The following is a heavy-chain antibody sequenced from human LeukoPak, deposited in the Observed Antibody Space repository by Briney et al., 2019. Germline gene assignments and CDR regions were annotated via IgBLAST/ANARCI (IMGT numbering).Heavy chain of an antibody. J-gene: IGHJ6*03. Sequence: GGSLRLSCAASGFSFSSYWMSLVRQAPGRGLEWVANMNQDGSEIYYVDSVKGRLTISRDNAKNSLYLQMNSLRAEDTGVYYCTRDFQGRFYYHVDVWGKGTTVTVS. CDR1: GFSFSSYW. CDR2: MNQDGSEI. D-gene: IGHD3-10*01. V-gene: IGHV3-7*01. CDR3: TRDFQGRFYYHVDV.